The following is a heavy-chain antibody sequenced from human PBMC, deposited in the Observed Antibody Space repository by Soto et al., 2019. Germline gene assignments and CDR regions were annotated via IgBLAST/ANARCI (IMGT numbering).Heavy chain of an antibody. CDR2: LSYDGTIE. Sequence: QVQLVESGGGVVQPGGSLRLSCAPSGLTFISYTMNWVRQAPGKGLEWVAALSYDGTIEDYADSVKGRFSVSRDNPMNTLYLEMNSLGAEDTAVYYCAGCSGGRCWKNHFDYWGQGTLVTVSS. CDR3: AGCSGGRCWKNHFDY. D-gene: IGHD2-15*01. J-gene: IGHJ4*02. V-gene: IGHV3-30-3*01. CDR1: GLTFISYT.